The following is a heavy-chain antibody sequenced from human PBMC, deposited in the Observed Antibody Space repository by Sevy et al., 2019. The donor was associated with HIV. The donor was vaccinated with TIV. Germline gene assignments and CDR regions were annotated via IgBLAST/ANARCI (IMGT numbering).Heavy chain of an antibody. CDR2: IHSDDTT. CDR1: GFTVNSNY. J-gene: IGHJ4*02. Sequence: GGSLRLSCAASGFTVNSNYMTWVRQAPGKGLEGVSVIHSDDTTYHADSVKDRFTISRENFKNTLYLHMSSLRAGDTAVYYCARGKSGYGYALNYWGQGTLVTVSS. D-gene: IGHD5-18*01. CDR3: ARGKSGYGYALNY. V-gene: IGHV3-66*01.